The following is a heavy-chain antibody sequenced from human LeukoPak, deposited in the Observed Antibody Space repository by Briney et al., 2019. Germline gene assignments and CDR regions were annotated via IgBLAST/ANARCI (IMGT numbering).Heavy chain of an antibody. CDR2: INHIGST. Sequence: LGTPFLPRAVFGGGFSGFYWRWIRPPPREGVGGVGGINHIGSTNYNPSLKSRVTISVDTSKNQFSLKLSSVTAADTAVYYCARGRTYYDYVWGSYRYTYYFDYWGQGTLVTVSS. CDR3: ARGRTYYDYVWGSYRYTYYFDY. V-gene: IGHV4-34*01. CDR1: GGGFSGFY. J-gene: IGHJ4*02. D-gene: IGHD3-16*02.